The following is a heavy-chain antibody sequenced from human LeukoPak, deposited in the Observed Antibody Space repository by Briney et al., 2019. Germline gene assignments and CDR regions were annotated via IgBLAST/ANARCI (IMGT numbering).Heavy chain of an antibody. V-gene: IGHV3-30*19. CDR2: ISYDGSNK. Sequence: PGGSLRLSCAASGFSFSSYGMHWVRQAPGKGLEWVAVISYDGSNKYYADSVKGRFTISRDNSKNTLYLQMNSLRAEDTAVYYCARARLGSSSFDYWGQGTLVTVSS. CDR3: ARARLGSSSFDY. CDR1: GFSFSSYG. D-gene: IGHD6-6*01. J-gene: IGHJ4*02.